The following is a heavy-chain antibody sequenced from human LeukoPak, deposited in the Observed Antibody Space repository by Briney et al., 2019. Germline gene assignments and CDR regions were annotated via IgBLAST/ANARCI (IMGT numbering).Heavy chain of an antibody. Sequence: ASVKVSCKASGYTLNALSIHWVRQAPGKGLEWMGGLDPVDGETIYAQRFQGRVTMTEDTSTDTAYLVLRSLRSDDTAVYYCTTSRRFYYGSGTFQYWGQGTLLAVSS. CDR3: TTSRRFYYGSGTFQY. D-gene: IGHD3-10*01. CDR2: LDPVDGET. V-gene: IGHV1-24*01. J-gene: IGHJ1*01. CDR1: GYTLNALS.